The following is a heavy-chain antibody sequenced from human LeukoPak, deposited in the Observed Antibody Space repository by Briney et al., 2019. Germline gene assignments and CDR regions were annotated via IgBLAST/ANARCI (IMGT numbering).Heavy chain of an antibody. CDR2: INPNSGGT. CDR3: ARDRAYSSGRDDTFDL. CDR1: GYTFTDYY. J-gene: IGHJ3*01. D-gene: IGHD3-22*01. V-gene: IGHV1-2*02. Sequence: ASVKVSCKASGYTFTDYYMHWVRQAPGQGLEWMGWINPNSGGTNYAQKFQGRVTMTRDTSISTAYMELSRLRFDDTAVYYCARDRAYSSGRDDTFDLWGQGTMVIVSS.